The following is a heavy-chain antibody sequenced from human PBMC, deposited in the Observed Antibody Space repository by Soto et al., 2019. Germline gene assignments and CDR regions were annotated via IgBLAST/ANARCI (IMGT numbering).Heavy chain of an antibody. J-gene: IGHJ1*01. CDR1: GFTFSSYS. CDR2: ISSSSSYI. Sequence: GGSLRLSCAASGFTFSSYSMNWVRQAPGKGLEWVSSISSSSSYIYYADSVKGRFTISRDNAKNSLYLQMNSLRAEDTAVYYCARGLVVGAKYFQHWGQGTLVTVSS. CDR3: ARGLVVGAKYFQH. D-gene: IGHD2-15*01. V-gene: IGHV3-21*01.